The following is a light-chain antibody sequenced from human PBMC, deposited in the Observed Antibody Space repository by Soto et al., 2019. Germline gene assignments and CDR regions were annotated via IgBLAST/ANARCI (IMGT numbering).Light chain of an antibody. CDR1: SSDVGGYNY. J-gene: IGLJ1*01. Sequence: QSVLTQPPSASGSPGQSVTISCTGTSSDVGGYNYVSWYQQHPGKAPKLMIYEVSKRPSGVPDRFSVSKSGNSASLTVSGLQAEDEADYYCSSYAGSNNHAFGTGTKVTGL. V-gene: IGLV2-8*01. CDR2: EVS. CDR3: SSYAGSNNHA.